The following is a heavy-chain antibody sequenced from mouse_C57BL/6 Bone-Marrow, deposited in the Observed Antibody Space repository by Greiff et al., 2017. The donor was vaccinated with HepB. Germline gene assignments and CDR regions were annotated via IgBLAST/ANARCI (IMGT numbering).Heavy chain of an antibody. V-gene: IGHV5-4*01. CDR2: ISDGGSYT. CDR1: GFTFSSYA. J-gene: IGHJ4*01. CDR3: ARDGLLPSYYAMDY. Sequence: EVMLVESGGGLVKPGGSLKLSCAASGFTFSSYAMSWVRQTPEKRLEWVATISDGGSYTYYPDNVKGRFTISRDNAKTNLYLQMSHLKSEDTAMYYCARDGLLPSYYAMDYWGQGTSVTVSS. D-gene: IGHD2-10*01.